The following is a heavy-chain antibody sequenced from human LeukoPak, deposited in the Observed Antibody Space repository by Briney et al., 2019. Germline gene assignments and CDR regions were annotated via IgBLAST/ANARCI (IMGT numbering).Heavy chain of an antibody. CDR2: IKEDGSEK. D-gene: IGHD2-2*01. CDR1: GFIFSTSW. V-gene: IGHV3-7*03. CDR3: AKKRVITTPAAIDWYFDL. J-gene: IGHJ2*01. Sequence: GGSLRLSCAGSGFIFSTSWMSWVRQAPGKGLEWVANIKEDGSEKHCVDSVKGRFTISRDNAKNSLYLQMNSLRAEDTAVYYCAKKRVITTPAAIDWYFDLWGRGTLLTVSS.